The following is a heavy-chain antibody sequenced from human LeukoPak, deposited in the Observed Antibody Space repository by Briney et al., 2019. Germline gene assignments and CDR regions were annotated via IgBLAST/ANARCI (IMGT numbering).Heavy chain of an antibody. CDR1: GFIFSTYS. CDR3: ARVLGYTYGYYSYGMDV. J-gene: IGHJ6*02. V-gene: IGHV3-48*02. CDR2: ISSSTSTI. Sequence: HPGGSLRLSCAASGFIFSTYSMNWVRQAPGKGLGWVSYISSSTSTINYADSVKGRFTISRDNAKNSLYLQMNSLRDEDTAVYYCARVLGYTYGYYSYGMDVWGQGTTVTVSS. D-gene: IGHD5-18*01.